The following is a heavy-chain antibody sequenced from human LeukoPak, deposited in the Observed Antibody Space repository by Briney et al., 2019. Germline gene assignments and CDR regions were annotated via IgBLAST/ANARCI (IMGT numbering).Heavy chain of an antibody. D-gene: IGHD4-23*01. CDR3: ARDRRVRPDAFDI. Sequence: PGGSLRLSCAASGFTFSSYTMSWVRQAPGKGLEWVSAISGSGGSTYYADSVKGRFTISRDNAKNSLYLQMNSLRAEDTAVYYCARDRRVRPDAFDIWGQGTMVTVSS. J-gene: IGHJ3*02. V-gene: IGHV3-23*01. CDR1: GFTFSSYT. CDR2: ISGSGGST.